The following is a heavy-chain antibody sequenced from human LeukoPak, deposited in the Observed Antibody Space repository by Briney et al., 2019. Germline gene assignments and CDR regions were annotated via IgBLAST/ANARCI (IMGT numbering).Heavy chain of an antibody. D-gene: IGHD2-2*01. J-gene: IGHJ4*02. V-gene: IGHV4-34*01. CDR1: GGSFSGYY. Sequence: SETLSLTCAVYGGSFSGYYWSWIRQPPGKGLEWIGEINHSGSTNYNPSLKSRVTISVDTSKNQFSLKLSSVTAADTAVYYCASLLGYCSSTSCPNFDYWGQGTLVTVSS. CDR2: INHSGST. CDR3: ASLLGYCSSTSCPNFDY.